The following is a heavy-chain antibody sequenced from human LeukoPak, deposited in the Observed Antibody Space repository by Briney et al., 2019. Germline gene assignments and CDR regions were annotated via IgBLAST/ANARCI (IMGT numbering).Heavy chain of an antibody. Sequence: SVKVSRKASGGTFSSYAISWVRQAPGQGLEWMGGIIPIFGTANYVQKFQGRVTITTDESTSTAYMELSSLRSEDTAVYYCARAGYDYVWGSLGYWGQGTLVTVSS. D-gene: IGHD3-16*01. CDR1: GGTFSSYA. CDR3: ARAGYDYVWGSLGY. J-gene: IGHJ4*02. CDR2: IIPIFGTA. V-gene: IGHV1-69*05.